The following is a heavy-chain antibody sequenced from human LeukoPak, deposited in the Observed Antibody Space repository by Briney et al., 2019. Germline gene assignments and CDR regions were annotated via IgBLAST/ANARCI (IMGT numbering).Heavy chain of an antibody. D-gene: IGHD3-3*01. CDR3: ARVRRPTYYDFWAPGGYGDFDY. J-gene: IGHJ4*02. V-gene: IGHV1-46*01. CDR2: INPSGGST. CDR1: GYTFTSYY. Sequence: GASVKVSCKASGYTFTSYYMYWVRQAPGQGLEWMGIINPSGGSTSYAQKFQGRVTMTRDTSTSTVYMELSSLRSEDTAVYYCARVRRPTYYDFWAPGGYGDFDYWGQGTLVTVSS.